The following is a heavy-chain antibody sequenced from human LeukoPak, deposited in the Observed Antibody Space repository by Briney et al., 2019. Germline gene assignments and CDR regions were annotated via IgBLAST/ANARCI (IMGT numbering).Heavy chain of an antibody. J-gene: IGHJ4*02. CDR1: GYSFIKYD. CDR2: INTNTGNP. Sequence: ASVKVSCKAYGYSFIKYDMNWVRQAAGQGLEWMGWINTNTGNPTYAQGFTGRFVFSLDTSVSTAYLQISSLKAEDTAVYYCARNNADGEGRFSYWGQGTLVTVSS. CDR3: ARNNADGEGRFSY. V-gene: IGHV7-4-1*02. D-gene: IGHD3-10*01.